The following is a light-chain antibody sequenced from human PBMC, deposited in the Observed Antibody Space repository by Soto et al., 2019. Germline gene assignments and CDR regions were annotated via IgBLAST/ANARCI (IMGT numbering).Light chain of an antibody. J-gene: IGLJ2*01. CDR2: RNN. CDR1: SSNIGSAY. CDR3: AAWDDSLVV. V-gene: IGLV1-47*01. Sequence: QPVLTQPPSASGTPGQTVTICCSGSSSNIGSAYIYWYQHLPGTAPKLLIYRNNQRPSGVPDRFSASKSGTSASLAISGLRSEDEADYYCAAWDDSLVVFGGGTKVTVL.